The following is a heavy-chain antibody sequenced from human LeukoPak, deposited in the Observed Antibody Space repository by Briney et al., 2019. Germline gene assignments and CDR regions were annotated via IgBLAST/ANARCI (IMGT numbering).Heavy chain of an antibody. CDR1: GVTISNNY. D-gene: IGHD5-24*01. V-gene: IGHV3-53*01. CDR3: ATSRWLAY. CDR2: IYSGGTT. Sequence: PGGSLRLSCAASGVTISNNYISWVRQAPGKGLEWVSVIYSGGTTCYADSVKGRFSISRDNSRNTLYLQMNSLRAEDTAVYYCATSRWLAYWGQGTLVTVSS. J-gene: IGHJ4*02.